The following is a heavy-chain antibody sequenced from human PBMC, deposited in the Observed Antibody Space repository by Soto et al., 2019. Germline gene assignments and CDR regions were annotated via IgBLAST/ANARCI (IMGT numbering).Heavy chain of an antibody. J-gene: IGHJ2*01. CDR3: ARESHDILSGPPWVWYFHL. D-gene: IGHD3-9*01. V-gene: IGHV4-34*01. CDR1: GGSFSGYY. Sequence: QVQLQQWGAGPLRPLETLSLTCGVSGGSFSGYYWAWIRQSPGEGLEWIGEINDRGSINYNPSRKIRVSIAVDTSKNHYSLQLRSVTAADTAVYYCARESHDILSGPPWVWYFHLWGRGTLVTVSS. CDR2: INDRGSI.